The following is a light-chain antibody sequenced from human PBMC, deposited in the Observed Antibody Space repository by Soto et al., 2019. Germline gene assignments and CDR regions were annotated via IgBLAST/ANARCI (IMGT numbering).Light chain of an antibody. CDR3: AAWDESLNSYV. CDR1: SSNIGSNN. V-gene: IGLV1-44*01. Sequence: QSVLTQPPSASGTPGQRVTISCSGSSSNIGSNNVNWYQQLPGTAPQLLIYNNNHRPSGVPYRFSGSKSGTSASLAISGLQSEDEADYYCAAWDESLNSYVFGTGTKVTVL. J-gene: IGLJ1*01. CDR2: NNN.